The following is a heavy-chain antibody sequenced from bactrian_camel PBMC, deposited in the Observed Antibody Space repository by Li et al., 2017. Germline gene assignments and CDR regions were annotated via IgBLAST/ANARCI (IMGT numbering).Heavy chain of an antibody. Sequence: QLVESGGGSVQAGGSLRLSCTAPGLTANWCGAGWWRQAPGKGLEWVSAINSGGGSTYYADSVKGQFTISRDNAKNTLYLQMNSLKTEDTAVYYCATEYGGSWHFWSAWGQGTQVTVS. CDR2: INSGGGST. J-gene: IGHJ6*01. D-gene: IGHD6*01. CDR1: GLTANWCG. V-gene: IGHV3S40*01. CDR3: ATEYGGSWHFWSA.